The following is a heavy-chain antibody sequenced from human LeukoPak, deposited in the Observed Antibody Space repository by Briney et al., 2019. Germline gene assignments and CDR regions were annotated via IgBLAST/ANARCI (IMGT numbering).Heavy chain of an antibody. V-gene: IGHV3-21*04. CDR1: GFTFSSYS. J-gene: IGHJ3*02. Sequence: GGSLRLSCAASGFTFSSYSMNWVRQAPGKGLEWVSSISSSSSYIYYADSAKGRFTISRDNAKNSLYLQMNSLRAEDTALYYCARETGARGYDKWAFDIWGQGTMVTVSS. CDR2: ISSSSSYI. CDR3: ARETGARGYDKWAFDI. D-gene: IGHD7-27*01.